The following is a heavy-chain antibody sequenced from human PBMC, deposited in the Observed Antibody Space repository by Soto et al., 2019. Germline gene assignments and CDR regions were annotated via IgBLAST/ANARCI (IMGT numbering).Heavy chain of an antibody. CDR2: IKSKNDGGTT. V-gene: IGHV3-15*07. Sequence: EVQLVESGGGLMKPGYSLRLSCAASGFIFADAWIHWVRQVPGKGLEWVGRIKSKNDGGTTDYAAPVEGRFTISRDDSVNTIYLQMNSLKSEDAGVYYCATRNPPYIHGLFDYWGQGALVTVSS. J-gene: IGHJ4*02. D-gene: IGHD1-1*01. CDR1: GFIFADAW. CDR3: ATRNPPYIHGLFDY.